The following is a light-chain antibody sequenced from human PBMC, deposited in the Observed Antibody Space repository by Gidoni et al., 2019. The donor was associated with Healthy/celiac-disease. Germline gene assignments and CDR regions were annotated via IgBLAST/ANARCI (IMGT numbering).Light chain of an antibody. Sequence: DVQMTQSPSTLSASVGDRVTITCRASQSISSWLAWYQQKPGKAPKLLIYKASSLESGVPSRFSGSGSGTEFTITISSLQPDDFATYYCQQYNSYRTFGQGTKVELK. V-gene: IGKV1-5*03. J-gene: IGKJ1*01. CDR1: QSISSW. CDR3: QQYNSYRT. CDR2: KAS.